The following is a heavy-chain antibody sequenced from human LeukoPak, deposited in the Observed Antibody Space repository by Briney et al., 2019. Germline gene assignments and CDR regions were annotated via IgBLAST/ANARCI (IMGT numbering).Heavy chain of an antibody. J-gene: IGHJ4*02. CDR1: GYTFTGYF. V-gene: IGHV1-2*02. CDR2: INPNSGGT. Sequence: ASVKLSSKASGYTFTGYFMHWVRQAPGQGLEWMGWINPNSGGTNYAQKFQGRVTMTRDTSISTAYMELSSLRSDDTAVYYCARGGIQLWFLVDYWGQGTLVTVSS. D-gene: IGHD5-18*01. CDR3: ARGGIQLWFLVDY.